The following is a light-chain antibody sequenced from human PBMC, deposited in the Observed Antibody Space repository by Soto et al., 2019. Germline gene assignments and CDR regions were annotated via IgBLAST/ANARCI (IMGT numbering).Light chain of an antibody. CDR2: SNN. V-gene: IGLV1-44*01. CDR3: AAWDDSLNGPLVV. J-gene: IGLJ2*01. CDR1: SSNIGSNT. Sequence: QSVLTQPPSASGTPGQRVTISCSGSSSNIGSNTVNWYQQLPGTAPKLLIYSNNQRPSGVPDRFSGSKSGTSASLAISGLQSEDGADYYCAAWDDSLNGPLVVFGGGTKLTVL.